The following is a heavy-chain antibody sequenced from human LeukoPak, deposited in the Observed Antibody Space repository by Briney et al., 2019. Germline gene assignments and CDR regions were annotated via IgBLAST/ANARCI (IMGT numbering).Heavy chain of an antibody. CDR3: AKELGINYFDY. J-gene: IGHJ4*02. CDR2: ISYDGSNK. V-gene: IGHV3-30*18. D-gene: IGHD7-27*01. CDR1: GFTFSSYG. Sequence: GGSLRLSCAASGFTFSSYGMHWVRQAPGKGLEWVAVISYDGSNKYYADSVKGRFTISRDNSKNTLYLQMNSLRAEDTAVYYCAKELGINYFDYWGQGTLVTVSS.